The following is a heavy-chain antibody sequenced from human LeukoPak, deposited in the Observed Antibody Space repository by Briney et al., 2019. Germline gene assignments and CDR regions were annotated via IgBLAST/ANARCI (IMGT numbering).Heavy chain of an antibody. CDR3: AAIPKYYGGYPFPF. V-gene: IGHV1-2*02. J-gene: IGHJ4*02. CDR1: GYTFTDYY. Sequence: ASVKVSCKASGYTFTDYYMNWVRQAPGQGLEWMGWINPNSGGANYAQKFQDRVTMTTDTSITTAYMELRRLTSDDTAVYYCAAIPKYYGGYPFPFWGQGTLVTVSS. D-gene: IGHD4-17*01. CDR2: INPNSGGA.